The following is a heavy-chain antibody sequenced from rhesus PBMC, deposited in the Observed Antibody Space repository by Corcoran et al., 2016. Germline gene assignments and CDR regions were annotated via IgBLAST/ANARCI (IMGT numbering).Heavy chain of an antibody. CDR2: SYGNSAST. V-gene: IGHV4-73*01. CDR3: ARGGVHLADY. D-gene: IGHD5-24*01. J-gene: IGHJ4*01. Sequence: QVKLQQWGEGLVKPSETLSLTCAAYGGAISGYYDWSWIRQPPGKGLEWIGYSYGNSASTNYNPSLKNRVTLSKDTSKNQFSLKLISVTAADTAVYYCARGGVHLADYWGQGVLVTVSS. CDR1: GGAISGYYD.